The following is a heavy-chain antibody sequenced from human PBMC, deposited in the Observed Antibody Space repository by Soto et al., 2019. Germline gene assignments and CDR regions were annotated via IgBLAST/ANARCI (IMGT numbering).Heavy chain of an antibody. D-gene: IGHD1-26*01. CDR2: IDHSGIT. CDR1: GAAFVGFY. V-gene: IGHV4-34*04. Sequence: AETLSLTCAVSGAAFVGFYCIFIRHSPLKCLEWIGEIDHSGITNHNTALKSRATMSVDTSKNQFSLKLRSVTAADTAVYYCARGVSVTLAVQGGAPDKNYFDSWSQGTLVTVSS. J-gene: IGHJ4*02. CDR3: ARGVSVTLAVQGGAPDKNYFDS.